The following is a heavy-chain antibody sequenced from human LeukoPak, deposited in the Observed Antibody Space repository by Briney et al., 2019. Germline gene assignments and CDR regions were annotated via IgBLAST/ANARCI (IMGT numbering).Heavy chain of an antibody. V-gene: IGHV4-39*01. Sequence: PSETLSLTCTVSGGSISSSSYYWGWIRQPPGKGLEWIGSIYYSGSTYYNPSLKSRVTISVDTSKNQFSLKLSSVTAADTAVYYCARKKRQWLRFPFDAFDIWGQGTMVTVSS. CDR1: GGSISSSSYY. CDR2: IYYSGST. CDR3: ARKKRQWLRFPFDAFDI. D-gene: IGHD5-12*01. J-gene: IGHJ3*02.